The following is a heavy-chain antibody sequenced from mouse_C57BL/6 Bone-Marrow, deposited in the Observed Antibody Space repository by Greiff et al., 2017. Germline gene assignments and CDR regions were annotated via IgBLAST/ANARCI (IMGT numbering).Heavy chain of an antibody. J-gene: IGHJ4*01. CDR1: GYTFTDYY. CDR3: ARREDFTYPMDF. V-gene: IGHV1-19*01. CDR2: INPYNGGT. Sequence: EVQLQQSGPVLVKPGASVKMSCKASGYTFTDYYMHWVKQSPGKSLEWIGVINPYNGGTSYTQQFKGKATLTVDKSSSTAYMELNSLTSEDSAVYYCARREDFTYPMDFCGRGPSATLSS. D-gene: IGHD5-1*01.